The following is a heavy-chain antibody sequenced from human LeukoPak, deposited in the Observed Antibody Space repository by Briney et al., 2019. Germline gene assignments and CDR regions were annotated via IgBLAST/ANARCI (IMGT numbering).Heavy chain of an antibody. CDR2: IKSKTDGETT. CDR1: GFTFSNAW. J-gene: IGHJ4*02. Sequence: GGSLRLSCAASGFTFSNAWMSWVRQAPGKGLEWVGRIKSKTDGETTDYAAPVKGRFTISRDDSKNTLYLQMNSLKTEDTAVYYCTTDYGDYVGMTNWGQGTLVTVSS. V-gene: IGHV3-15*01. D-gene: IGHD4-17*01. CDR3: TTDYGDYVGMTN.